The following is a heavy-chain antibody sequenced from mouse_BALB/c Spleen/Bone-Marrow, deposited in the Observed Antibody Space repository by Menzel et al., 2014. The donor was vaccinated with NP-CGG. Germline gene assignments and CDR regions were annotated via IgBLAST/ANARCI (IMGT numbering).Heavy chain of an antibody. CDR1: GFTFSDYY. Sequence: EVQRVESGGGLVQPGGSLKLPCATSGFTFSDYYMYWVRQTPEKRLEWVAYITKGGGSTYYPDIVKGRFTISRDNAKNALYLQMGRLKSEDTAMYYCARQLAYAMDYWGQGTSVTVSS. CDR2: ITKGGGST. V-gene: IGHV5-12*02. CDR3: ARQLAYAMDY. J-gene: IGHJ4*01. D-gene: IGHD4-1*01.